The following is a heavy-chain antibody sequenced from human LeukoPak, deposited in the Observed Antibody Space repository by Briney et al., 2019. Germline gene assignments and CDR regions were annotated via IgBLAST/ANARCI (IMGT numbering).Heavy chain of an antibody. CDR2: IKQDGSQK. D-gene: IGHD3-22*01. CDR1: GFTFSSYW. CDR3: ARAHYYDPFDY. J-gene: IGHJ4*02. Sequence: GGSLRLSCAASGFTFSSYWMSWVRQAPGKGLEWVANIKQDGSQKYYVDSVKGRFTISRDNAKNSLYLQMNSLRAEDTAVYYCARAHYYDPFDYWGQGTLVTVSS. V-gene: IGHV3-7*01.